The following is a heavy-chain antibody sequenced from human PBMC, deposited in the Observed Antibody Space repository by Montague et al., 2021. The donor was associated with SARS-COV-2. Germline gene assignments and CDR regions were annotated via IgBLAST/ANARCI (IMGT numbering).Heavy chain of an antibody. CDR1: GSSISSSTYY. V-gene: IGHV4-39*01. CDR2: MYYRGST. Sequence: SETLSLTCTVSGSSISSSTYYWAWIRQPPGKGLEWIGSMYYRGSTYYNPSLKSRVFISVDTTKKQLSLTLTSVTAADTAVYYCATQEDPSGWIPGPFDFWGQGTLLSVSS. J-gene: IGHJ4*02. D-gene: IGHD6-19*01. CDR3: ATQEDPSGWIPGPFDF.